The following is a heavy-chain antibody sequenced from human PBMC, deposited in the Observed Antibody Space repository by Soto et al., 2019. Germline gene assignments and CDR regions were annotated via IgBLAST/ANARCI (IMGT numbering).Heavy chain of an antibody. V-gene: IGHV1-69*02. CDR2: IIPILGIA. D-gene: IGHD4-17*01. CDR3: ARGRSVTPYYFDY. J-gene: IGHJ4*02. Sequence: QVQLVQSGAEVKKPGSSVKVSCKASGGTFSSYTISWVRQAPGQGLEWMGRIIPILGIANYAQKFQGRVTITADKSTSTADMELSSLRSEDTAVYYCARGRSVTPYYFDYWGQGTLVTVSS. CDR1: GGTFSSYT.